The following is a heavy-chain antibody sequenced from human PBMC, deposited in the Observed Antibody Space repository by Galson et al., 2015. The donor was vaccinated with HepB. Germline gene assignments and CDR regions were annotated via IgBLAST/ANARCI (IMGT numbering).Heavy chain of an antibody. D-gene: IGHD4-23*01. Sequence: SVKVSCKASGGTFSSYTISWVRQAPGQGLEWMGRIIPILGIANNAQKFQGRVTITADKSTSTAYMELSSLRSEDTAVYYCARDRTTVVTPGLYFDYWGQGTLVTVSS. CDR1: GGTFSSYT. V-gene: IGHV1-69*02. J-gene: IGHJ4*02. CDR3: ARDRTTVVTPGLYFDY. CDR2: IIPILGIA.